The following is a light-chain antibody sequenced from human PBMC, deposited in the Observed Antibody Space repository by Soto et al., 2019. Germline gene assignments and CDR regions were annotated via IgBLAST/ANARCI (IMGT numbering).Light chain of an antibody. Sequence: QLVLTQPPSASGTPGQRVTISCSGSSSNIGSNYVYWYQQLPGTAPKLLIYRNNQRPSGVPDRFSGSKSGNSASLAISGLRSEDEADYYCAAWDDSLSGVFGGGTQLTVL. CDR3: AAWDDSLSGV. V-gene: IGLV1-47*01. J-gene: IGLJ3*02. CDR1: SSNIGSNY. CDR2: RNN.